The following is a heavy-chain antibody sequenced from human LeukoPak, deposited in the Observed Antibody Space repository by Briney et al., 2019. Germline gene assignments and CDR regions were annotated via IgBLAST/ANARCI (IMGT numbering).Heavy chain of an antibody. Sequence: ASVKVSCKVSGYTLTELSMHWVRQAPGKGLEWMGGFDPEDGETIYAQKFQGRVTMTEDTSTDTAYMELRSLRSEDTAVYYCATQADTAMVIYYYGMDVWGQGTTVTVSS. D-gene: IGHD5-18*01. CDR1: GYTLTELS. V-gene: IGHV1-24*01. CDR2: FDPEDGET. CDR3: ATQADTAMVIYYYGMDV. J-gene: IGHJ6*02.